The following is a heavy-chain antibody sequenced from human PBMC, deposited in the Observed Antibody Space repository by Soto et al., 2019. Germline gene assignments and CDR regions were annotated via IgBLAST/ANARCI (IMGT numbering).Heavy chain of an antibody. CDR1: GFSVSSSY. V-gene: IGHV3-66*01. Sequence: EVQLVESGGGLVQPGGSLRLSCAASGFSVSSSYMNWVRQAPGKGLEWVSVIDSGGSTEHADSVKGRFTISTENSKKTWFLKLNSLRAEDTDVYYCATILTTMTSEEHYYYGLDVWGQGTTVTVSS. CDR2: IDSGGST. D-gene: IGHD4-17*01. J-gene: IGHJ6*02. CDR3: ATILTTMTSEEHYYYGLDV.